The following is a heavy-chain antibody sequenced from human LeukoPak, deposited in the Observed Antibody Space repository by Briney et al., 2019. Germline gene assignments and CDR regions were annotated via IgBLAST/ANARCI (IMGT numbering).Heavy chain of an antibody. Sequence: KSGGSLRLSCAASGFTFSDYYMSWIRQAPGKGLEWVSYISGSSTYTNYADSVKGRFTISRDNAKNSLYLQMNSLRAEDTAVYYCARDSGGGNPPGYFDYWGQGTLVTVSS. V-gene: IGHV3-11*06. CDR2: ISGSSTYT. CDR1: GFTFSDYY. CDR3: ARDSGGGNPPGYFDY. D-gene: IGHD4-23*01. J-gene: IGHJ4*02.